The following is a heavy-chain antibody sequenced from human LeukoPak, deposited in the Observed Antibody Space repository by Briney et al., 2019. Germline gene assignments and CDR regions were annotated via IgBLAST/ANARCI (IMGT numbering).Heavy chain of an antibody. Sequence: SETLSLTCTVSGGSISSGSYYWSWIRQPAGKGLEWIGRIYTSGSTNYNPSLKSRVTLSVDTSKNQFSLKLSSVTAADTAVYYCARAVSGYHRPAFDIWGQGTMVTVSS. V-gene: IGHV4-61*02. CDR1: GGSISSGSYY. D-gene: IGHD5-12*01. J-gene: IGHJ3*02. CDR3: ARAVSGYHRPAFDI. CDR2: IYTSGST.